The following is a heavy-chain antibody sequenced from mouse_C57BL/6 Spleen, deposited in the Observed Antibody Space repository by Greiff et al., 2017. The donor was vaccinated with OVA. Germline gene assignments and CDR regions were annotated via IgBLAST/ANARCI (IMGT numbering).Heavy chain of an antibody. CDR3: TYYYDYDGYYAMDY. CDR1: GFNIKDYY. J-gene: IGHJ4*01. D-gene: IGHD2-4*01. CDR2: IDPEDGDT. Sequence: EVQLQESGAELVRPGASVKLSCTASGFNIKDYYMHWVKQRPEQGLEWIGRIDPEDGDTEYAPKFQGKATMTADTSSNPAYLQLSSLTSEDTAVYYCTYYYDYDGYYAMDYWGQGTSVTVSS. V-gene: IGHV14-1*01.